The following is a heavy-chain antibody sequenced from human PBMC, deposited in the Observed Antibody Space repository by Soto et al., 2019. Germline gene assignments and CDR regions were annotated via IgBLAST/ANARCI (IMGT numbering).Heavy chain of an antibody. J-gene: IGHJ4*02. CDR2: ISGSGGNT. CDR3: AKGGRSTSWYYFDY. CDR1: GFTYSTSA. D-gene: IGHD6-13*01. V-gene: IGHV3-23*01. Sequence: GGSLRLSCAASGFTYSTSAMSWVRQAPGRGLEWVSAISGSGGNTYYADSVKGRFTISRDNFKNTLYLQMDSLRAEDTAVYYCAKGGRSTSWYYFDYWGQGTLVTVSS.